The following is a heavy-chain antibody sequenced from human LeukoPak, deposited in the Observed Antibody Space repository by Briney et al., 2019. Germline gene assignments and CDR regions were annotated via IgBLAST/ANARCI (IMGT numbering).Heavy chain of an antibody. J-gene: IGHJ3*02. Sequence: GGSLRLSCAASGFTFSSYGMHWVRQAPGKGLEGVAFIRYDGSNKYYADSVKGRFTISRDNSKNTLYLQMNSLRAEDTAVYYCARHRSGGSQDDAFDIWGQGTMVTVSS. CDR1: GFTFSSYG. V-gene: IGHV3-30*02. CDR3: ARHRSGGSQDDAFDI. CDR2: IRYDGSNK. D-gene: IGHD2-15*01.